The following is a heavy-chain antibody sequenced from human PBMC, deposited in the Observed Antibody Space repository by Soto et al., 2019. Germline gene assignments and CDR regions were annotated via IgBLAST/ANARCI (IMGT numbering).Heavy chain of an antibody. CDR2: IYYSGNT. CDR1: GDSISSTNHY. V-gene: IGHV4-39*01. CDR3: ARQPLVRGVLSDMDV. J-gene: IGHJ6*02. Sequence: SETLSLTXIVSGDSISSTNHYWGWIRQPPGKGLEWIGSIYYSGNTYYNPSLKSRVTISVDTSKKQISLKLSSVTATDTAVYFCARQPLVRGVLSDMDVWGQGTTVTVSS. D-gene: IGHD3-10*01.